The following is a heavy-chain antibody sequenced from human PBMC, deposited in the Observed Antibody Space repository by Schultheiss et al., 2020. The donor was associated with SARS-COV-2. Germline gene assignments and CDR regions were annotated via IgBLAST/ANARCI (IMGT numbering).Heavy chain of an antibody. CDR3: ARDSPDYDFWSGYYTGTYYYYGMDV. Sequence: GGSLRLSCAASGFTFSSYAMHCVRQAPGKGLEWVGRIKSKTDGGTTDYAAPVKGRFTISRDDSKNTLYLQMNSLRAEDTAVYYCARDSPDYDFWSGYYTGTYYYYGMDVWGQGTTVTVSS. D-gene: IGHD3-3*01. CDR1: GFTFSSYA. V-gene: IGHV3-15*07. CDR2: IKSKTDGGTT. J-gene: IGHJ6*02.